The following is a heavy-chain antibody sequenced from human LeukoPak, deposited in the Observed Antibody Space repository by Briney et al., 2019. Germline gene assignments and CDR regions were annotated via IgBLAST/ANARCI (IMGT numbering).Heavy chain of an antibody. CDR2: IIPILGIA. J-gene: IGHJ3*02. CDR3: ARGHVGGTGGGAFDI. CDR1: GGTFSSYA. D-gene: IGHD7-27*01. Sequence: SVKVSCKASGGTFSSYAISWVRQAPGQGLEWMGRIIPILGIANYAQKFQGRVTITADKSTSTAYMELSSLRSEDTAVYYCARGHVGGTGGGAFDIWGQGTMVTVSS. V-gene: IGHV1-69*04.